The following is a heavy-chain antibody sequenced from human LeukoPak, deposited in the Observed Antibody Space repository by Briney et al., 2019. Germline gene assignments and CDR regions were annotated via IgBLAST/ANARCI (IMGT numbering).Heavy chain of an antibody. D-gene: IGHD5-12*01. CDR3: ARAWLRLNPYFDY. V-gene: IGHV1-2*02. J-gene: IGHJ4*02. Sequence: ASVKVSCKASGGTFSSYAISWVRQAPGQGLEWMGWINPNSGGTNYAQKFQGRVTMTRDTSISTSYMELSRLRSDDTAVYYCARAWLRLNPYFDYWGQGTLVTVSS. CDR2: INPNSGGT. CDR1: GGTFSSYA.